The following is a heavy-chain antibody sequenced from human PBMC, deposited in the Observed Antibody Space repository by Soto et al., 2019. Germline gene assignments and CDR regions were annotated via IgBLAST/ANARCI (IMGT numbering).Heavy chain of an antibody. D-gene: IGHD6-13*01. CDR1: GFTFSDYY. CDR3: ARGTYRSKTDFDY. V-gene: IGHV3-11*01. J-gene: IGHJ4*02. Sequence: GSLRLSCAASGFTFSDYYMTWIRQAPGSGLGWVSYIRSSSGTISYANSVKGRFTIARDNAQNSLYLQMTSLRAEDTAVYYCARGTYRSKTDFDYWGQGTLVTVSS. CDR2: IRSSSGTI.